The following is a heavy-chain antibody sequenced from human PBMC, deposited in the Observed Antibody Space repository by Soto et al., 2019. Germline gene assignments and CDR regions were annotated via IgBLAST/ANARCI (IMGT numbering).Heavy chain of an antibody. Sequence: ASVKVSCKVSGYTLTELSMHWVRQAPGKGLEWMGGFDPEDGETIYAQKFQGRVTMTEDTSTDTAYMELSSLRSEDTAVYYCAIFPYYDFWSRSSNWFDPWGQGTLVTVSS. CDR1: GYTLTELS. V-gene: IGHV1-24*01. D-gene: IGHD3-3*01. J-gene: IGHJ5*02. CDR3: AIFPYYDFWSRSSNWFDP. CDR2: FDPEDGET.